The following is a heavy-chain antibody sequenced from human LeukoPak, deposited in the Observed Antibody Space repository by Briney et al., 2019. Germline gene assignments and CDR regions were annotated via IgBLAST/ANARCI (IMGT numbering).Heavy chain of an antibody. V-gene: IGHV4-34*01. Sequence: SETLSLTCAVSGGPFSGYFWSWIRQSSGKGLEWIGEIHNSGTTNYNPSLNSRVTISEDTSKNQFYLNLSSVTAVDTAVYYCARRYYNLGSFPFDFWGQGTLVTVSS. J-gene: IGHJ4*02. D-gene: IGHD3-10*01. CDR1: GGPFSGYF. CDR2: IHNSGTT. CDR3: ARRYYNLGSFPFDF.